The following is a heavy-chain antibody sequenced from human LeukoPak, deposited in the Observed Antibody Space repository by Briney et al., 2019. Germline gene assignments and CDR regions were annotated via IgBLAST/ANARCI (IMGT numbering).Heavy chain of an antibody. Sequence: GGSLRLSCAASGITFSSYWMSWVRQAPGKGLEWVANIKQDGSEKYYVDSVKGRFTISRDNAKNSLYLQMNSLRAEDTAVYYCARVQSYYDFWSGSLNYDAFDIWGQGTMVTVSS. CDR3: ARVQSYYDFWSGSLNYDAFDI. J-gene: IGHJ3*02. CDR2: IKQDGSEK. D-gene: IGHD3-3*01. V-gene: IGHV3-7*01. CDR1: GITFSSYW.